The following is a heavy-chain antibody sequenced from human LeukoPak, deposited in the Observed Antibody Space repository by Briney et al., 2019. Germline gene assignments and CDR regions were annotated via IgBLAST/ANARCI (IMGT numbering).Heavy chain of an antibody. CDR2: IKQDGSEK. D-gene: IGHD5-12*01. J-gene: IGHJ4*02. CDR3: ARSDIVATIADY. CDR1: GFSFSSYW. Sequence: AGTVTLSCAASGFSFSSYWMSWVRQAPGKGLEWVANIKQDGSEKYYVDSVKGRFTISRDNAQNSLYLQMNSLRAEDTAVYYCARSDIVATIADYWGQGTLVTVSS. V-gene: IGHV3-7*03.